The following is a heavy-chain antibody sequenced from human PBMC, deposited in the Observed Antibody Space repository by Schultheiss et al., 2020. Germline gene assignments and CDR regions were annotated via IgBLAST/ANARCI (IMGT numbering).Heavy chain of an antibody. CDR2: IYYSGST. D-gene: IGHD2-15*01. V-gene: IGHV4-31*03. CDR3: PRRHRYSNWFDP. J-gene: IGHJ5*02. Sequence: SETLSLTCTVSGGSISSGGYYWSWIRQHPGKGLEWIGYIYYSGSTYYNPSLKSRVTISVDTSKNQFSLKLSSVTAADTAVYYCPRRHRYSNWFDPWGQGALVTVSS. CDR1: GGSISSGGYY.